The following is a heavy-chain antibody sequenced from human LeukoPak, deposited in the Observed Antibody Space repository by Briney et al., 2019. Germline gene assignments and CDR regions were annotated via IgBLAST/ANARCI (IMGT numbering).Heavy chain of an antibody. J-gene: IGHJ3*02. Sequence: GGSLRLSCAASGFTFSSYEMNWVRQAPGKGLEWVSYISSSGSTIYYADSVKGRFTISRDNAKNSLYLQMNSLRAEDTAVYYCARDLDYDILTGPDAFDIWGQGTMVTVSS. CDR1: GFTFSSYE. CDR3: ARDLDYDILTGPDAFDI. D-gene: IGHD3-9*01. CDR2: ISSSGSTI. V-gene: IGHV3-48*03.